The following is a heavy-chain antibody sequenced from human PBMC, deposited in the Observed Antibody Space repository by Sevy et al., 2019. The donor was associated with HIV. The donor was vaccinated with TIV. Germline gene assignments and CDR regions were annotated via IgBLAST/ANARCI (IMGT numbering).Heavy chain of an antibody. CDR2: MNPSRGNT. D-gene: IGHD3-10*01. V-gene: IGHV1-8*01. J-gene: IGHJ4*02. CDR3: ARRRGFGEILGLGY. Sequence: ASVKVSCRTSGYTFTTYDISWVRQATGQGLEWMGWMNPSRGNTGSAQKFQGRLTMTRDTSTSTAYMELSSLESQDTAVYYCARRRGFGEILGLGYWGQGTLVTVSS. CDR1: GYTFTTYD.